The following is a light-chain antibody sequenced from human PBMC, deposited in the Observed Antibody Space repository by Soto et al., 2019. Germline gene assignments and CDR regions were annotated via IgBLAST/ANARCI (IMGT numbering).Light chain of an antibody. CDR2: AAS. J-gene: IGKJ4*01. Sequence: DIQLTQSPSFLSASVGERVTITCRASQGISSYLAWYQQKPGKAPKLLIYAASTLQSGVPSRFSGSGSGTEFPLTIISLQPEDFATYYCQQLNSYPLTFGGGTKVDIK. CDR1: QGISSY. CDR3: QQLNSYPLT. V-gene: IGKV1-9*01.